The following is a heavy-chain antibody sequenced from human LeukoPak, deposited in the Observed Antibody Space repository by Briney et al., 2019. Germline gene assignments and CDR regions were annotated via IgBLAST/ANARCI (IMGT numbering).Heavy chain of an antibody. D-gene: IGHD6-6*01. CDR3: ARDLRVAARPRAFDI. CDR2: INHSGST. Sequence: SETLSLTCAVYGGSFSGYYWSWIRQPPGKGLEWIGEINHSGSTNYNPSLKSRVTISVDTSKNQFSLKLSSVTAADTAVYYCARDLRVAARPRAFDIWGQGTMVTVSS. CDR1: GGSFSGYY. J-gene: IGHJ3*02. V-gene: IGHV4-34*01.